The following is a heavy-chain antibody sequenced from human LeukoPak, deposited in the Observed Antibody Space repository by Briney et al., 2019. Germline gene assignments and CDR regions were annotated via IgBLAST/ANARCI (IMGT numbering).Heavy chain of an antibody. CDR3: AKDPPMVRGVRDWFDP. V-gene: IGHV3-30*18. Sequence: GRSLRLSCAASGFTFSSYGMHWVRQAPGKGLEWVAVISYDGSNKYYADSVKGRFTISRDNSKNTLYLQMNSLRAEDTAVYYCAKDPPMVRGVRDWFDPWGQGTLVTVSS. J-gene: IGHJ5*02. CDR2: ISYDGSNK. CDR1: GFTFSSYG. D-gene: IGHD3-10*01.